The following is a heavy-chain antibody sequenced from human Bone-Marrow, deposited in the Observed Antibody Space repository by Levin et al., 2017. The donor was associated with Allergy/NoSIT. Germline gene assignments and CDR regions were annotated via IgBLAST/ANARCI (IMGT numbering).Heavy chain of an antibody. J-gene: IGHJ2*01. CDR3: ARDLGVVVRGGREHWYFDL. Sequence: RSQTLSLTCTVSGGSISSGSYYWSWIRQPAGKGLEWIGRIYTSGSTNYNPSLKSRVTISVDTSKNQFSLKLSSVTAADTAVYYCARDLGVVVRGGREHWYFDLWGRGTLVTVSS. CDR2: IYTSGST. V-gene: IGHV4-61*02. CDR1: GGSISSGSYY. D-gene: IGHD3-10*01.